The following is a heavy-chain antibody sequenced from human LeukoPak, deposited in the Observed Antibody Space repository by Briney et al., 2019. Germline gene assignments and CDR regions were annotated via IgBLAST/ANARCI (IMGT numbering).Heavy chain of an antibody. D-gene: IGHD3-3*01. J-gene: IGHJ4*02. CDR3: AKEIFTVALGY. CDR2: INGNSGRT. Sequence: PGRSLRLSCVVSGGLFKDHAMHWVRQAPGKGLEWVSRINGNSGRTGYADSVKGRFTISRDNAKNSLYLQMNSLRPEDTAVYYCAKEIFTVALGYWGQGTLVAVSS. CDR1: GGLFKDHA. V-gene: IGHV3-9*01.